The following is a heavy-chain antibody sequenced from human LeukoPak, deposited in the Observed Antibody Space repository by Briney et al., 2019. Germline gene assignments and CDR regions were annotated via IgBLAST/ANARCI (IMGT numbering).Heavy chain of an antibody. V-gene: IGHV3-11*01. CDR1: GFIFSDYY. CDR3: ARPAFSGDPEGNSFEM. Sequence: KSAGSLRLSCAASGFIFSDYYMSWIRQAPGKGLEWISYISSTGRAMYYADSVKGRFTISRDNGRNSVYLQLSSLRAEATAVYYCARPAFSGDPEGNSFEMWGQGTAVTVSS. J-gene: IGHJ3*02. CDR2: ISSTGRAM. D-gene: IGHD4-17*01.